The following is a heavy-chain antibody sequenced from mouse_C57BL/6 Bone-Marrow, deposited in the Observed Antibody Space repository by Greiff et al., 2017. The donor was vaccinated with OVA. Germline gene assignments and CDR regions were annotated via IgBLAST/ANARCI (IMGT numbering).Heavy chain of an antibody. CDR3: ARRGLLPYRGFAY. CDR2: FHPYNDDT. V-gene: IGHV1-47*01. CDR1: GYTFTTYP. Sequence: QVQLKESGAELVKPGASVKMSCKASGYTFTTYPIEWMKQNHGKSLEWIGNFHPYNDDTKYNEKFKGKATLTVEKSSSTVYLELSRLTSDDSAVYYCARRGLLPYRGFAYWGQGTLVTVSA. D-gene: IGHD2-10*01. J-gene: IGHJ3*01.